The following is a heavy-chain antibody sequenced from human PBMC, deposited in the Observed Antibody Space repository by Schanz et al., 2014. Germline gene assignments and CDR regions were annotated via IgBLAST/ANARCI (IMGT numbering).Heavy chain of an antibody. D-gene: IGHD6-13*01. Sequence: QVQLVQSGAEAKKPGASVKVSCKASGYTFTSDSMHWVRQAPGQGFEWMGMINPSGGSTTYAQKFQGRVTMTRDTATSTVYMELSSLRSEDTAVYYCARDGVDAAAGGNDWGQGTLVTVSS. J-gene: IGHJ4*02. V-gene: IGHV1-46*03. CDR2: INPSGGST. CDR3: ARDGVDAAAGGND. CDR1: GYTFTSDS.